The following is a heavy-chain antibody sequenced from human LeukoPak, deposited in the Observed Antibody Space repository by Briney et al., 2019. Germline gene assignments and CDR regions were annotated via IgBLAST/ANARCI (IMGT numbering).Heavy chain of an antibody. CDR2: IYYSGST. V-gene: IGHV4-59*01. Sequence: SETLSLTCTVSGGSITRFYWSWIRQPPGKGLEWIGSIYYSGSTYYNPSLKSRVTISVDTSKNQFSLKLSSVTAADTAVYYCARRYGSGSSGTFDYWGQGTLVTVSS. D-gene: IGHD3-10*01. CDR1: GGSITRFY. J-gene: IGHJ4*02. CDR3: ARRYGSGSSGTFDY.